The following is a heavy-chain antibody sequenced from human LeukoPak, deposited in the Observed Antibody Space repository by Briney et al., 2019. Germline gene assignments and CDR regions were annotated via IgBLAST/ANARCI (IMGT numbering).Heavy chain of an antibody. J-gene: IGHJ2*01. CDR3: AKVATTDHWYFDL. CDR2: INPNSGGT. CDR1: AYTFTYYY. V-gene: IGHV1-2*02. Sequence: GASVKVSFKASAYTFTYYYMHWVRQAPGQGLEWMGWINPNSGGTNYAQKFQGRVTMTRDTSISTAYMELSRVRSDDTAVYYCAKVATTDHWYFDLWGRGTLVTVSS. D-gene: IGHD5-12*01.